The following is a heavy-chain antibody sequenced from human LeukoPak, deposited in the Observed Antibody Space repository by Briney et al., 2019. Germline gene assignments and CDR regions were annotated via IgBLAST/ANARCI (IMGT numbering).Heavy chain of an antibody. Sequence: SETLSLTCAVYGGSFSGYYWSWIRQPPGKGLEWIGEINHSGSTNYNPSPKSRGTISVDTSKNQFSLKLSSVTAADTAVYYCARGSQYYDILTGSRSGDAFDIWGQGTMVTVSS. CDR3: ARGSQYYDILTGSRSGDAFDI. D-gene: IGHD3-9*01. CDR2: INHSGST. CDR1: GGSFSGYY. V-gene: IGHV4-34*01. J-gene: IGHJ3*02.